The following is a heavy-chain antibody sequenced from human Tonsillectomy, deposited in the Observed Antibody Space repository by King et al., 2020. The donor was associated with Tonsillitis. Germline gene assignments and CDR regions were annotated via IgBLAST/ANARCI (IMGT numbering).Heavy chain of an antibody. CDR3: AGRAYGSGSYYTYWYFDL. J-gene: IGHJ2*01. D-gene: IGHD3-10*01. CDR2: IYYSGST. CDR1: GGSISSSSYY. V-gene: IGHV4-39*01. Sequence: QLQESGPGLVKPSETLSLTCTVSGGSISSSSYYWGWIRQPPGKGLEWIGSIYYSGSTYYNPSLKSRVTISVDTSKNQFSLKLSSVTAADTAVYYCAGRAYGSGSYYTYWYFDLWGRGTLVTVSS.